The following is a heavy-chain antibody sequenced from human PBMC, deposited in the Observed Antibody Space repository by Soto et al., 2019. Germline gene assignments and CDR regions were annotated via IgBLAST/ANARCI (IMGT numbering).Heavy chain of an antibody. D-gene: IGHD1-7*01. Sequence: PGESLKISCKDSGYRFTSYWIGWVRQMPGKGPEWMGFIYVDDSDTRYSPSFQGQVTISADESISTAYLQWSSLTASDTAMYYWGRVRIDRELFRSLDSGGNEPLVPFPP. CDR2: IYVDDSDT. CDR1: GYRFTSYW. CDR3: GRVRIDRELFRSLDS. J-gene: IGHJ5*01. V-gene: IGHV5-51*01.